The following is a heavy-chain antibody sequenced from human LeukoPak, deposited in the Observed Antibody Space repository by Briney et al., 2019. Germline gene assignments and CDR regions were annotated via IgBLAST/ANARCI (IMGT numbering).Heavy chain of an antibody. V-gene: IGHV3-48*03. CDR2: ISSSGSTI. CDR1: GFTFSNYA. D-gene: IGHD3-10*01. Sequence: PGGSLRLSCAASGFTFSNYAMTWVRQAPGKGLEWVSYISSSGSTIYYADSVKGRFTISRDNAKNSLYLQMNSLRAEDTAVYYCARDLIDTMVRGVLRSFYYYYYMDVWGKGTTVTVSS. CDR3: ARDLIDTMVRGVLRSFYYYYYMDV. J-gene: IGHJ6*03.